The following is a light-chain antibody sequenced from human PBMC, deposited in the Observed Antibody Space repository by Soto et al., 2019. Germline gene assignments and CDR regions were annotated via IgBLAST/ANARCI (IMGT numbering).Light chain of an antibody. V-gene: IGKV3-11*01. J-gene: IGKJ4*01. CDR3: QQRSIWPLT. CDR1: QSIGSY. CDR2: DAI. Sequence: EIVLTQSPATLSLSPGERATLSCRASQSIGSYLAWYQQKPGQAPRLLIYDAINRATGIPARFSGGGSGTDFTLTISSLEPEDFAVYYCQQRSIWPLTFGGGTKVEIK.